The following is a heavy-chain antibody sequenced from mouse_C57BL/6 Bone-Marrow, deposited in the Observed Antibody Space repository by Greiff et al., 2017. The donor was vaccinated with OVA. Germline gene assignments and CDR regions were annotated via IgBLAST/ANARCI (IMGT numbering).Heavy chain of an antibody. Sequence: EVQLQQSGAELVKPGASVKLSCTASGFNFKDYYMHWVKQRPEQGLEWIGRIDPEDGDTKYPPKFQGKATITADTSSNTAYLQLSSLTSEDTAVYYCASRGLRRYFDVWGTGTTVTVSS. CDR1: GFNFKDYY. CDR2: IDPEDGDT. J-gene: IGHJ1*03. V-gene: IGHV14-2*01. CDR3: ASRGLRRYFDV. D-gene: IGHD2-4*01.